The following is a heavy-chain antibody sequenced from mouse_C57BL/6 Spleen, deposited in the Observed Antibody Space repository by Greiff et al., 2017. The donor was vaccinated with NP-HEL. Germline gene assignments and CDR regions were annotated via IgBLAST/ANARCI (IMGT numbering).Heavy chain of an antibody. CDR1: GYTFTSYW. D-gene: IGHD2-3*01. J-gene: IGHJ2*01. CDR2: IHPNSGST. Sequence: VQLQQPGAELVKPGASVKLSCKASGYTFTSYWMHWVKQRPGQGLEWIGMIHPNSGSTNYNEKFKSKATLTVDKSSSTAYMQLSSLTSEDSAVYYCASWDDGYYGGYFDYWGQGTTLTVSS. V-gene: IGHV1-64*01. CDR3: ASWDDGYYGGYFDY.